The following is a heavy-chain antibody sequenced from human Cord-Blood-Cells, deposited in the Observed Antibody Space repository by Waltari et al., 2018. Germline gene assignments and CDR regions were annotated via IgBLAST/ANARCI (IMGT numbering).Heavy chain of an antibody. D-gene: IGHD6-13*01. Sequence: EVQLVESGGGLVKPGGSLRLSCAASGFTFSSYSMNWVRQAPGKGLEWVSSISSSNSSYIYYADSVKGRFTISRDNAKNSLYLQMNSLRAEDTAVYYCARDSSSSWYYYYYGMDVWGQGTTVTVSS. CDR2: ISSSNSSYI. CDR3: ARDSSSSWYYYYYGMDV. CDR1: GFTFSSYS. V-gene: IGHV3-21*01. J-gene: IGHJ6*02.